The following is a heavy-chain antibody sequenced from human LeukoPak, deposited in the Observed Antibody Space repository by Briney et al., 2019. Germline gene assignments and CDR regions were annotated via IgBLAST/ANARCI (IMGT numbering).Heavy chain of an antibody. CDR1: GCSFTSYW. V-gene: IGHV5-51*01. Sequence: GESLKISCKGSGCSFTSYWIGWVRQMPGKGLEWMGIIYPGDSDTRYSPSFQGQVTISADKSISTAYLQWSSLKASDTAMYYCARQESDWNDPFDYWGQGTLVTVSS. CDR2: IYPGDSDT. CDR3: ARQESDWNDPFDY. J-gene: IGHJ4*02. D-gene: IGHD1-1*01.